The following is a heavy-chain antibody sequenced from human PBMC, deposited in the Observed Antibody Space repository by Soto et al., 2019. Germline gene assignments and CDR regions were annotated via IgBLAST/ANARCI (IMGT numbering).Heavy chain of an antibody. V-gene: IGHV3-23*01. Sequence: PGGSLRLSCAASGFTFSSHAMSWVRQAPGKGLGWVSAISGSGGSTYYADSVKGRFTISRDNSKNTLYLQMNSLRAEDTAVYYCAKGDIVVVPAAVDPWGQGTLVTVSS. D-gene: IGHD2-2*01. CDR3: AKGDIVVVPAAVDP. J-gene: IGHJ5*02. CDR2: ISGSGGST. CDR1: GFTFSSHA.